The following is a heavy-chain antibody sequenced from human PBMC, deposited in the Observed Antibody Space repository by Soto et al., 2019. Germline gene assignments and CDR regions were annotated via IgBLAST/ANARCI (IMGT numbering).Heavy chain of an antibody. CDR2: IDWDDDK. Sequence: SGPTLVNPTQTLTLTCPFSGFSLSTSGVCVSWIRQPPGKSLEWLALIDWDDDKYYTASLETRLTISKDTSKNQVVLTVTNMDPVDTATYYCARTHTVRGVISMYHGMDVWGQGTTVTV. J-gene: IGHJ6*02. V-gene: IGHV2-70*01. CDR1: GFSLSTSGVC. CDR3: ARTHTVRGVISMYHGMDV. D-gene: IGHD3-10*01.